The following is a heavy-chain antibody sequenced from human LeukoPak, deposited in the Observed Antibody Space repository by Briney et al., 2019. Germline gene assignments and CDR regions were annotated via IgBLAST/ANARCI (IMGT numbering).Heavy chain of an antibody. V-gene: IGHV4-34*01. Sequence: SETLSLTCAVYGGSFSGYYWSWIRQPPGKGLEWIGEINHSGSTNYNPSLKSRVTTSVDTSKNQFSLKLSSVTAADTAVYYCASTSREYYYDSSGKLSFDYWGQGTLVTVSS. CDR3: ASTSREYYYDSSGKLSFDY. J-gene: IGHJ4*02. CDR2: INHSGST. CDR1: GGSFSGYY. D-gene: IGHD3-22*01.